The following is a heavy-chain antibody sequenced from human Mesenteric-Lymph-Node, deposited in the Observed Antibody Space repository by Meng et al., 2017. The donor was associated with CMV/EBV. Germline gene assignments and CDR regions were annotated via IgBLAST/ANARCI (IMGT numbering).Heavy chain of an antibody. D-gene: IGHD4-17*01. Sequence: GSLRLSCAVYGGSFSGYYWSWIRQPPGKGLEWIGEINHSGSTNYNPSLKSRVTISVDTSKNQFSLKLSSVTAADTAVYYCARSIRDGDYVWRLFDYWGQGTLVTVSS. CDR3: ARSIRDGDYVWRLFDY. CDR2: INHSGST. CDR1: GGSFSGYY. J-gene: IGHJ4*02. V-gene: IGHV4-34*01.